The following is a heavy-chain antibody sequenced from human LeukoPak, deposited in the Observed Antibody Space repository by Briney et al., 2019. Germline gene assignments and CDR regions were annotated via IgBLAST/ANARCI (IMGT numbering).Heavy chain of an antibody. CDR3: ARSTAQGYGENP. CDR2: INPNSGGT. J-gene: IGHJ5*02. CDR1: GYTFTGYY. Sequence: ASVEVSCKASGYTFTGYYMHWVRQAPGQGLEWMGRINPNSGGTNYAQKFQGRVTMTRDTSISKAYMELSRLRSDDTAVYYCARSTAQGYGENPWGQGTLVTVSS. V-gene: IGHV1-2*06. D-gene: IGHD3-10*01.